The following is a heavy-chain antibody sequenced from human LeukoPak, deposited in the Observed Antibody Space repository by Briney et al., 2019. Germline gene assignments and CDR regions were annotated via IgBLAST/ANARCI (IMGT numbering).Heavy chain of an antibody. V-gene: IGHV3-9*01. CDR1: GFTFSSYA. CDR3: AKVRGDYDHYFDY. J-gene: IGHJ4*02. Sequence: GGSLRLSCAASGFTFSSYAMHWVRQAPGKGPEGVSGISRNSGNIGYADSVKGRFTISRDNAKNSLYLQMNSLRADDTALYYCAKVRGDYDHYFDYWGQGTLVTVSS. D-gene: IGHD4-17*01. CDR2: ISRNSGNI.